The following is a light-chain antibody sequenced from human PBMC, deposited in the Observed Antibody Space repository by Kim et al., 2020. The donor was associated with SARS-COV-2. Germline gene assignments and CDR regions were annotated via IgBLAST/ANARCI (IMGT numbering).Light chain of an antibody. J-gene: IGLJ3*02. CDR1: DSYVGGYNY. CDR3: CSYAGSYSWV. Sequence: SVTVSCTGTDSYVGGYNYVSWFQQHPGKDPKLIIYDVSQRPSGVPDRFSGSKSGNTASLTISGLQAEDEADYYCCSYAGSYSWVFGGGTQLTVL. CDR2: DVS. V-gene: IGLV2-11*01.